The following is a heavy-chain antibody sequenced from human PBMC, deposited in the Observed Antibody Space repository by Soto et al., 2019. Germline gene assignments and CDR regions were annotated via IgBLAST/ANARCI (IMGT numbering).Heavy chain of an antibody. CDR3: AMEYCSSTSCYSDY. CDR2: IIPILGIA. J-gene: IGHJ4*02. CDR1: GGTFSSYT. D-gene: IGHD2-2*02. V-gene: IGHV1-69*02. Sequence: QVQLVQSGAEVKKPGSSVKVSCKASGGTFSSYTISWVLQAPGQGLEWMGRIIPILGIANYAQKFQGRVTITADKSTTTSYMEPSSLRSEDTAVYYCAMEYCSSTSCYSDYWGQGTLVTVSS.